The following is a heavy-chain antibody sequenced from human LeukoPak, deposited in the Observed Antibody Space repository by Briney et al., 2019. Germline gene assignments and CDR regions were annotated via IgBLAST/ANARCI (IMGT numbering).Heavy chain of an antibody. D-gene: IGHD6-19*01. CDR1: GFTFSSYA. Sequence: PGVSLRLSCAASGFTFSSYAMSWVRQAPGKGLEWVSEITSRGSNTYYADSAKGRLAISRDNSKKTLYLQMNSLRAEDTAIYYCAKPSSTGWYVDSWGQGTLVTVSS. CDR3: AKPSSTGWYVDS. J-gene: IGHJ4*02. CDR2: ITSRGSNT. V-gene: IGHV3-23*01.